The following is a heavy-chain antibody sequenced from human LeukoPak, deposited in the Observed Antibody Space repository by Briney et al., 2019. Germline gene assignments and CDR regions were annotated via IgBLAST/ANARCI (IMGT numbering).Heavy chain of an antibody. CDR3: ATRGFRGPYP. CDR1: GYTLTELS. Sequence: ASVKVSCKVSGYTLTELSMHWVRQAPGKGLEWMGGFDPEDGETIYAQKFQGRVTVTEDTSTDTAYMELSSLRSEDTAVYYCATRGFRGPYPWGQGTLVTVSS. V-gene: IGHV1-24*01. J-gene: IGHJ5*02. D-gene: IGHD3-10*01. CDR2: FDPEDGET.